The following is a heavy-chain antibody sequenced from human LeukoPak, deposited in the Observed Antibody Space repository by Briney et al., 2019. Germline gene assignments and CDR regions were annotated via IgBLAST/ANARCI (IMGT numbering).Heavy chain of an antibody. CDR2: INNAGGST. CDR1: GFTFSTYA. Sequence: PGGSLRLSCAASGFTFSTYAMNWVRQAPGKGLEWVSGINNAGGSTYYADSVKGRFTISRDNSKNTLYLQMNSLRAEDTALYYCAKLGNNDGYSPIDHWGQGTLVTVSS. V-gene: IGHV3-23*01. J-gene: IGHJ4*02. D-gene: IGHD4-23*01. CDR3: AKLGNNDGYSPIDH.